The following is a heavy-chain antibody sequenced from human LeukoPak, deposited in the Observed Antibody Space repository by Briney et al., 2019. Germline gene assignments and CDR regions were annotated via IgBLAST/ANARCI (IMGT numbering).Heavy chain of an antibody. CDR1: GFTFSSYA. D-gene: IGHD6-19*01. CDR3: ARGVAVAGTWVDY. V-gene: IGHV3-30*01. J-gene: IGHJ4*02. Sequence: GGSLRLSCAASGFTFSSYAMHWVRQAPGKGLEWVAVISYDGSNKYYADSVKGRFTISRDNSKNTLSLQMNSLRAEDTAVYYCARGVAVAGTWVDYWGQGTLVTVSS. CDR2: ISYDGSNK.